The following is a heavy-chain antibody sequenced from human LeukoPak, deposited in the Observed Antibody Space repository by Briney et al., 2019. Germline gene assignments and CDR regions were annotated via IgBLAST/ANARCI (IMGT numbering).Heavy chain of an antibody. CDR2: ISAYDGNT. D-gene: IGHD6-13*01. CDR3: ARGGVSNSWYRSPDY. V-gene: IGHV1-18*01. CDR1: GYTFTIYG. Sequence: ASVKVSCKASGYTFTIYGIGWVRQAPGQGLEWMGWISAYDGNTNYTQTFQGRVTMTTDTSTSTAHMEVKSLTSDDTAVYYCARGGVSNSWYRSPDYWGQGTLVTVSS. J-gene: IGHJ4*02.